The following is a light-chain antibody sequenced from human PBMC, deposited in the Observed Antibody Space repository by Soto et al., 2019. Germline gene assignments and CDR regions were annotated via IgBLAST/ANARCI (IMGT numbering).Light chain of an antibody. CDR1: SSDVGAYNY. CDR3: NSYTHRSTLGV. Sequence: QSALTQPASVSGSPGQSITISCTGTSSDVGAYNYVSWYQHHPGKAPKLIIYEVSNRPSGVSNRFSGSKYGNTASLTISGLQAEDEADYYCNSYTHRSTLGVFGGGTKVTVL. J-gene: IGLJ2*01. V-gene: IGLV2-14*01. CDR2: EVS.